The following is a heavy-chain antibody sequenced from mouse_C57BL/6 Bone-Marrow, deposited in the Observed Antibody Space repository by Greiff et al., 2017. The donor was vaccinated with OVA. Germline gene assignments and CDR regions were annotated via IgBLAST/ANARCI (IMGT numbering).Heavy chain of an antibody. J-gene: IGHJ1*03. CDR1: GFTFSSYG. Sequence: EVNLVESGGDLVKPGGSLKLSCAASGFTFSSYGMSWVRQTPDKRLEWVATISSGGSYTYYPDSVKGRFTISRDNAKNTLYLQMSSLKSEDTAMYYCARPYYYGSSYWYFDVWGTGTTVTVSS. CDR3: ARPYYYGSSYWYFDV. V-gene: IGHV5-6*01. D-gene: IGHD1-1*01. CDR2: ISSGGSYT.